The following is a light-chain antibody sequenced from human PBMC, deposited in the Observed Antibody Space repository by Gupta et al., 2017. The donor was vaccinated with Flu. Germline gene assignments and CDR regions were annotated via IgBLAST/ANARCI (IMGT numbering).Light chain of an antibody. CDR1: SSDVGGYNY. V-gene: IGLV2-14*01. Sequence: QSALTQPASVSGSPGQSITISCTGTSSDVGGYNYVSWYQQHPGKATKRSMYDVSNRPSGAYNRFSCYKSGNKAYLLLSVVPAEEEADYYCSSYTSTSTLVVFGGGTKLTVL. CDR3: SSYTSTSTLVV. CDR2: DVS. J-gene: IGLJ2*01.